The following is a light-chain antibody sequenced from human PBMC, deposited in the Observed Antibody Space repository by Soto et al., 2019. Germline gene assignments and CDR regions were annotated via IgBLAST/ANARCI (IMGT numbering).Light chain of an antibody. Sequence: QSVLTQPPSVSAAPGQKVTISCSGSDSNIGRYFVSWYQQFPGTAPKLLITTNNQRPSGVPDRFSGFKSGSSASLVISGLQSEDEADYYCATWDDSLKGVFGTGTKVTVL. V-gene: IGLV1-44*01. CDR2: TNN. CDR3: ATWDDSLKGV. J-gene: IGLJ1*01. CDR1: DSNIGRYF.